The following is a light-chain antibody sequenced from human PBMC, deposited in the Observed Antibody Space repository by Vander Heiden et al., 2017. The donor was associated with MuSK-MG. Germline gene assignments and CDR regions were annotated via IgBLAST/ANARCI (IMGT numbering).Light chain of an antibody. CDR2: AVS. CDR1: QSVNTY. Sequence: DIQVTQSPPSLSASIEDTITLTCRTSQSVNTYFNWYQQRPGKAPQLLIYAVSSLQTGVPSRFSGRGSGTDFTLTISGLQPEDVATYFCQQSDNSPWTFGAGTKVEVK. V-gene: IGKV1-39*01. J-gene: IGKJ1*01. CDR3: QQSDNSPWT.